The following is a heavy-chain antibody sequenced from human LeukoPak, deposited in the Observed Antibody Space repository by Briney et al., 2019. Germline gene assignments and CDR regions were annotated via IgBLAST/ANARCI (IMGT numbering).Heavy chain of an antibody. CDR2: INPKSGAT. V-gene: IGHV1-2*02. CDR3: ARGDILTGPRRGTTFDY. D-gene: IGHD3-9*01. Sequence: ASVKVSCKASGYTFTDHYMHWVRQAPGLGLEWMGWINPKSGATHYAQSFQGRATMTRETSISTAYMELSWLTSDDTAIYSRARGDILTGPRRGTTFDYWGQGTLVTVSS. J-gene: IGHJ4*02. CDR1: GYTFTDHY.